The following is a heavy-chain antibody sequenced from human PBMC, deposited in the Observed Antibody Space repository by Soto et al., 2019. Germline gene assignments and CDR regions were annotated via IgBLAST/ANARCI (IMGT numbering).Heavy chain of an antibody. CDR3: EKGLLRVGSGLGFDY. Sequence: GGSLRLSCAASGFTFSSYAMSWVRQAPGKGLEWVSAISGSGGSTYYADSVKGRFTISRDNSRNTLYLQMNSLRAEDTAVYYCEKGLLRVGSGLGFDYWGQGTLVTVYS. D-gene: IGHD6-19*01. J-gene: IGHJ4*02. CDR2: ISGSGGST. CDR1: GFTFSSYA. V-gene: IGHV3-23*01.